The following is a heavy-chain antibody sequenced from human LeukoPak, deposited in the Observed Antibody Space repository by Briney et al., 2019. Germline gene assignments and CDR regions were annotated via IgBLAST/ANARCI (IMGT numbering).Heavy chain of an antibody. Sequence: GASVKVSCKASGYTFRNYYMHWVRQAPGQGLEWMGIINPNGGKTTYAQKLRGRVTMTRGMSTSTVYMELSSLRSEDTAVYYCARDVAVTTYYYYYYMDVWGKGTTVTVSS. CDR2: INPNGGKT. CDR1: GYTFRNYY. D-gene: IGHD4-11*01. V-gene: IGHV1-46*04. CDR3: ARDVAVTTYYYYYYMDV. J-gene: IGHJ6*03.